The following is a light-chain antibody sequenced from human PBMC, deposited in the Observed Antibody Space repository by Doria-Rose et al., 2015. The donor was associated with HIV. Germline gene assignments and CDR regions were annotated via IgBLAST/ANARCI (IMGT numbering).Light chain of an antibody. V-gene: IGKV3-20*01. J-gene: IGKJ1*01. Sequence: TQSPATLSLSPGERATLSCRASQCFSSTYLAWYQQKPGHAPSLLIYDGSTRATSIPDRFSASGSRTDFTLTINRLEPEDFALYYCHQYGTSWTFGQGTKVEI. CDR1: QCFSSTY. CDR3: HQYGTSWT. CDR2: DGS.